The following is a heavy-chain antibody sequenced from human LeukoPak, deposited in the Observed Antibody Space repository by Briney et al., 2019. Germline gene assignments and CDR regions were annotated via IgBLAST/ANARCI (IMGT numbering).Heavy chain of an antibody. J-gene: IGHJ6*02. CDR2: INHSGST. CDR3: ARGNYDFWSGYYPLYYYYGMDV. V-gene: IGHV4-34*01. D-gene: IGHD3-3*01. CDR1: GGSFSGYY. Sequence: PSETLSLTCAVYGGSFSGYYWSWIRQPPGKGLEWIGEINHSGSTNYNPSLKSRVTISVDTSKNQFSLKLSSVTAADTAVYYCARGNYDFWSGYYPLYYYYGMDVWGQGTTVTVSS.